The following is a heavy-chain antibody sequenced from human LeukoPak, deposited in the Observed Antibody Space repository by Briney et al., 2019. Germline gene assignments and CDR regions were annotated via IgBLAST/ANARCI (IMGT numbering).Heavy chain of an antibody. V-gene: IGHV1-2*02. CDR2: IDPNSGAT. Sequence: ASVKVSCKASGYTFTSYGISWVRQAPGQGLDWMAWIDPNSGATNYAQKFQGRVTMTRDTSIITAYMELSRLRSDDTAVYYCARGEPYMDVWGKGTTVIVSS. J-gene: IGHJ6*03. CDR3: ARGEPYMDV. CDR1: GYTFTSYG.